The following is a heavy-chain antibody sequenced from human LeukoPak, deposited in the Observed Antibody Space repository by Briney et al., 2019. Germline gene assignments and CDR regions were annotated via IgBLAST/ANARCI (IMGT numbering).Heavy chain of an antibody. V-gene: IGHV3-23*01. CDR3: AKRTSGWEPCLYMDV. Sequence: GGSLRLSCAGSGFIFSNYELNWVRQAPGKGLEGVSAISGSGGSTSYADSVKGRFTISRDNSKNTLYMQMNSLRAEDTAVYYCAKRTSGWEPCLYMDVWGQGTTVIVSS. CDR1: GFIFSNYE. D-gene: IGHD1-26*01. CDR2: ISGSGGST. J-gene: IGHJ6*03.